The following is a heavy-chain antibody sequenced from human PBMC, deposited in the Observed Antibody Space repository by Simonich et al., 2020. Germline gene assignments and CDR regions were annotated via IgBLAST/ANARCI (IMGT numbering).Heavy chain of an antibody. CDR1: GFTFSSYW. V-gene: IGHV3-7*01. D-gene: IGHD3-9*01. CDR3: ARFRGRYFDWLFDY. J-gene: IGHJ4*02. Sequence: EVQLVESGGGLVQPGGSLRLSCAASGFTFSSYWMSWVRQAPGKGLEWVANIKQDGSEKYYVDSVKGRFTISRDNAKNSLYLQMNSLRAEDTAVYYCARFRGRYFDWLFDYWGQGTLVTVSS. CDR2: IKQDGSEK.